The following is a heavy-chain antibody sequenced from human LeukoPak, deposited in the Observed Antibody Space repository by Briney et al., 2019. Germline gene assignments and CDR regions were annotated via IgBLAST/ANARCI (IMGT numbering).Heavy chain of an antibody. CDR2: IYTSGST. CDR3: ARLHYGGNYGYYYYYMDV. CDR1: GGSISSYY. V-gene: IGHV4-4*07. J-gene: IGHJ6*03. D-gene: IGHD4-23*01. Sequence: SETLSLTCTVSGGSISSYYWSWIRQPAGKGLEWIGRIYTSGSTNYNPSLKSRVTMSVDTSKNQFSLKLSSVTAADTAVYYCARLHYGGNYGYYYYYMDVWGKGTTVTISS.